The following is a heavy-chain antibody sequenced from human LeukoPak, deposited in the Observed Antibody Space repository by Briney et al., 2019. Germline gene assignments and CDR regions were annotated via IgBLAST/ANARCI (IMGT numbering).Heavy chain of an antibody. CDR1: GFTFSSYS. V-gene: IGHV3-21*01. D-gene: IGHD6-25*01. CDR2: ISSSSSYI. Sequence: GGSLRLSCAASGFTFSSYSMNWVRQAPGKGLEWVSSISSSSSYIYYADSVKGRFTISRDNAKNSLYLQMNSLRAEDTAVYYCARALRADYYYYYGMDVWGQGTTVTVSS. J-gene: IGHJ6*02. CDR3: ARALRADYYYYYGMDV.